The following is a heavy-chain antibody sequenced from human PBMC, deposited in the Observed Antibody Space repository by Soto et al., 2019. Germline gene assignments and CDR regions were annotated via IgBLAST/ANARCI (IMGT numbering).Heavy chain of an antibody. J-gene: IGHJ5*02. D-gene: IGHD1-1*01. CDR3: ATANWSHHYFDP. V-gene: IGHV4-34*01. Sequence: QVRLQQWGTGLWKSSETLSLTCAVYGGSFSGYYWSWLRQPPGKGLEWIGEINHSGSPNYNPSLKSRVTISVDTSKNQFSLKMTAVTAAATAVYYCATANWSHHYFDPWGQGTLVTVSS. CDR2: INHSGSP. CDR1: GGSFSGYY.